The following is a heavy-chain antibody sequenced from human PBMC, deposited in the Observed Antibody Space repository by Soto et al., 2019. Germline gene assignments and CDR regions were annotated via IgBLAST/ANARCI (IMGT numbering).Heavy chain of an antibody. V-gene: IGHV3-23*01. CDR3: AKAGYSFFFDY. Sequence: EVQLLESGGGLVQSGGSLRLSCTASGFSFSRYVMSWVRQAPGKGLEWVSEISADDGSTYYADSVKGRFTISRNNSKNTVDMQMNSLRADETAVYYCAKAGYSFFFDYWGQGTRVTVSS. D-gene: IGHD5-18*01. CDR1: GFSFSRYV. CDR2: ISADDGST. J-gene: IGHJ4*02.